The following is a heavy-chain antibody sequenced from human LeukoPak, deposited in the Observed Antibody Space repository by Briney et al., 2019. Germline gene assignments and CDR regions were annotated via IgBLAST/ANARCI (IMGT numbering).Heavy chain of an antibody. CDR3: ARPHCSSTDCHPPEWFDP. J-gene: IGHJ5*02. Sequence: ASVKVSCKTSGYTFTNYDINWVPHATGQGLEWMGWMNPNSGNTGYAQKFQGRVTMTRNTSISTAYMELSSLRSEDTAVYYCARPHCSSTDCHPPEWFDPWGQGTLVTVSS. D-gene: IGHD2-2*01. CDR1: GYTFTNYD. CDR2: MNPNSGNT. V-gene: IGHV1-8*01.